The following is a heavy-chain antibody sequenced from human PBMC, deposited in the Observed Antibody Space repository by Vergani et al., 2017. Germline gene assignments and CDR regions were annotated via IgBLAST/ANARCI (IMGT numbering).Heavy chain of an antibody. CDR3: ARGGYSGPPLL. Sequence: QVQLVQSGAEVKKPGASVKVSCKASGYTFTGYYMHWVRQAPGQGLEWMGWINAGNGNTKYSQKFQGRVTITRDTSASTAYMELSSLRSEDTAVYYCARGGYSGPPLLWGQGTLVTVSS. D-gene: IGHD5-12*01. V-gene: IGHV1-3*01. CDR1: GYTFTGYY. J-gene: IGHJ4*02. CDR2: INAGNGNT.